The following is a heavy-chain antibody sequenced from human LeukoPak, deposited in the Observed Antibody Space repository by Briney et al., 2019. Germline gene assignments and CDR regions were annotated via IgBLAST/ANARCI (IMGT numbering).Heavy chain of an antibody. CDR1: GGSFSGYY. V-gene: IGHV4-34*01. J-gene: IGHJ3*02. CDR3: ARQLRRRGGAFDI. Sequence: NPSETLSLTCAVYGGSFSGYYWSWIRQPPGKELEWIGEINHSGSTNYNPSLKSRVTISVDTSKNQFSLKLSSVTAADTAVYYCARQLRRRGGAFDIWGQGTMVTVSS. CDR2: INHSGST. D-gene: IGHD1-7*01.